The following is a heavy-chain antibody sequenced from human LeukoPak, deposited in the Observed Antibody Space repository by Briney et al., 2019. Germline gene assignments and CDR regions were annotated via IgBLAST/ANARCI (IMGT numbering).Heavy chain of an antibody. Sequence: PSETLSLTCTVSGGSISSSSYYWGWIRQPPGKGLEWIGSIYYSGNTYYNPSLKSRVTISVDTSKTQFSLKLSSVTAADTAVYYCARGGDSSGYYIIALDYWGQGTLVTVSS. CDR1: GGSISSSSYY. V-gene: IGHV4-39*07. J-gene: IGHJ4*02. D-gene: IGHD3-22*01. CDR3: ARGGDSSGYYIIALDY. CDR2: IYYSGNT.